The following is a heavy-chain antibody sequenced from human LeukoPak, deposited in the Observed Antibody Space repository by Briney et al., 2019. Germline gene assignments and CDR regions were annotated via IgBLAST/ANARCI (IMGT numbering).Heavy chain of an antibody. J-gene: IGHJ3*02. CDR1: GGSFGGYY. D-gene: IGHD3-22*01. V-gene: IGHV4-34*01. Sequence: KPSETLSLTCAVYGGSFGGYYWSWIRQPPGKGLEWIGEINHSGSTNYNPSLKSRVTISVDTSKNQFSLKLSSVTAADTAVYYCARDHDYYDSSGCDAFDIWGQGTMVTVSS. CDR3: ARDHDYYDSSGCDAFDI. CDR2: INHSGST.